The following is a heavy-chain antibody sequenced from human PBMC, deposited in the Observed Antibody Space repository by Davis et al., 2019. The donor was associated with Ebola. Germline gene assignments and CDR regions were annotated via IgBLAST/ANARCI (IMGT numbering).Heavy chain of an antibody. CDR3: ARERYSSSWSRNRYYGMDV. J-gene: IGHJ6*02. Sequence: GESLKISCAASGFTFSDYYMSWIRQAPGKGLEWVSYISSSSSYTNYADSVKGRFTISRDNAKNSLYLQMNSLRAEDTAVYYCARERYSSSWSRNRYYGMDVWGQGTTVTVSS. V-gene: IGHV3-11*06. D-gene: IGHD6-13*01. CDR2: ISSSSSYT. CDR1: GFTFSDYY.